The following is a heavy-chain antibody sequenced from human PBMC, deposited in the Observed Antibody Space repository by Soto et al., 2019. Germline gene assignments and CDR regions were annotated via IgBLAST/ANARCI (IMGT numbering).Heavy chain of an antibody. CDR3: AGAHRKGSYSNYVVPYDY. V-gene: IGHV4-31*03. J-gene: IGHJ4*02. CDR1: GGSISSGGYY. D-gene: IGHD4-4*01. CDR2: IYYSGST. Sequence: TLSRTCTVSGGSISSGGYYWSWIRQHPGKGLEWIGYIYYSGSTYYNPSLKSRVTISVDTSKNQFSLKLSSVTAADTAVYYCAGAHRKGSYSNYVVPYDYWGQGTLVTVSS.